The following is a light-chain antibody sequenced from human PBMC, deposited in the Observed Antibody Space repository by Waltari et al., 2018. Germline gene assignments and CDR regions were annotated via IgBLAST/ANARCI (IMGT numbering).Light chain of an antibody. CDR2: RDS. CDR1: TTNIGNNY. CDR3: VTWDDSLGGYYV. Sequence: QSVLTQSPSASGTPGQSVAISCSGGTTNIGNNYVYWYQQLPGTAPKLRIYRDSQRPSGVPDGFAGSKSGTSASLAISGLRSEDEADYYCVTWDDSLGGYYVFGTGTKVTVL. V-gene: IGLV1-47*01. J-gene: IGLJ1*01.